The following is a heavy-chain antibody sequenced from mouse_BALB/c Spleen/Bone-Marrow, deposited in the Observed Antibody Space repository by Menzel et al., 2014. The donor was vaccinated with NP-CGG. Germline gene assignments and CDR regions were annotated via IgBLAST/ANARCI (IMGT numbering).Heavy chain of an antibody. CDR2: INPGIGGT. CDR1: GYAFTNYL. CDR3: ARFTRDY. Sequence: QVQLQQSGAELVRPGTSVEVSCRASGYAFTNYLIEWFKQRPGQGLEWIGRINPGIGGTTYNAKFKGKATLTADKSSTTAYMQLSSLTSDDSAVYFCARFTRDYWGQGTTLTVSS. V-gene: IGHV1-54*01. J-gene: IGHJ2*01.